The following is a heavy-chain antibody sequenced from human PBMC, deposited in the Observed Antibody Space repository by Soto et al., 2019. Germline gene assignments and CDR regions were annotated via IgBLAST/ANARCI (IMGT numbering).Heavy chain of an antibody. Sequence: EAELVESGGGLVQPGGSLTLSCAASGFIFSDYEVDWVRQAPGRGPEWISYISDGGTTIYYAASVKGRFTISRDDAKKSLYLHMNHLRVDDTAIYFWVKEYCTGGTCFDAFDLWGQGTVVTVSS. CDR2: ISDGGTTI. CDR3: VKEYCTGGTCFDAFDL. J-gene: IGHJ3*01. D-gene: IGHD2-8*02. CDR1: GFIFSDYE. V-gene: IGHV3-48*03.